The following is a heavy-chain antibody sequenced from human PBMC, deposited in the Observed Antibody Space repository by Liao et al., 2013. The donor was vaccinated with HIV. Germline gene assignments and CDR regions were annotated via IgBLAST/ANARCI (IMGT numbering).Heavy chain of an antibody. V-gene: IGHV4-34*10. J-gene: IGHJ4*02. CDR2: INHSGST. CDR3: ARWRPSEYYDFWSAYHFDY. D-gene: IGHD3-3*01. Sequence: QVQLQESGPGLVKPSETLSLTCTVSGGSISSYYWSWIRQPPGKGLEWIGEINHSGSTNYNPSLKSRVTISVDTSKNQFSLKLSSVTAADTAVYYCARWRPSEYYDFWSAYHFDYWGQGTLVTVSS. CDR1: GGSISSYY.